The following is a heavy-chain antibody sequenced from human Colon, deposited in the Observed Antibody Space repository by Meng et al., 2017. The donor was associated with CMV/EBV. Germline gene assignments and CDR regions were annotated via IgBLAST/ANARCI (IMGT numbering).Heavy chain of an antibody. CDR3: ARDPSGSRVPFDY. J-gene: IGHJ4*02. CDR2: INANSGGT. CDR1: GYIFTGYY. V-gene: IGHV1-2*02. D-gene: IGHD1-26*01. Sequence: QVQLVQSGAEVKKPGASVKVSCKASGYIFTGYYIHWVRQAPGQGLEWMGWINANSGGTNYAQNFQGRVTMTRDTSITTVYMELSSLRSDDTAVYYCARDPSGSRVPFDYWGQGSLVTVSS.